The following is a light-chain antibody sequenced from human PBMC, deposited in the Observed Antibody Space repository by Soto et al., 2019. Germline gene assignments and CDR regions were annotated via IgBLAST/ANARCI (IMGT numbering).Light chain of an antibody. Sequence: EIVLTQSPGTVVLSPGDRATLSCRAIQSVNKAYLVWYQVKPGQAPRLLIYGASSRATGIPDRFSGSGSGTDFTLTISRLEPEDFAVYYCQQYGSSPLITFGQGTRLEIK. CDR3: QQYGSSPLIT. CDR1: QSVNKAY. J-gene: IGKJ5*01. V-gene: IGKV3-20*01. CDR2: GAS.